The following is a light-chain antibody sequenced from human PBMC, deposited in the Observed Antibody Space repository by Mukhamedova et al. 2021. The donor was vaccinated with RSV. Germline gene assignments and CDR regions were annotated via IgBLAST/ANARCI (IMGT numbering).Light chain of an antibody. CDR3: TVWDSSSDRVV. V-gene: IGLV3-21*02. Sequence: GQTARITCGGNNIGSKSVHWYQQKPGQAPVLVVYNHSDPPSGIPEGVSGSNSGNTATLTISRVESGDEADYYCTVWDSSSDRVVFGG. J-gene: IGLJ2*01. CDR1: NIGSKS. CDR2: NHS.